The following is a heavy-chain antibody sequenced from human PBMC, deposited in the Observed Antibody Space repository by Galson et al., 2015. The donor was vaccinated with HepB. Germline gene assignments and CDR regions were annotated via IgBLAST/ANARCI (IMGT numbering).Heavy chain of an antibody. J-gene: IGHJ4*02. Sequence: SLRLSCAASGFAVSASYMHWVRQAPGKGLEWVAVISYDGSNKYYADSVKGRFTISRDNSKNTLYLQMNSLRAEDTAVYYCAKDSADYGDYVGTFDYWGQGTLVTVSS. CDR2: ISYDGSNK. CDR3: AKDSADYGDYVGTFDY. V-gene: IGHV3-30*18. CDR1: GFAVSASY. D-gene: IGHD4-17*01.